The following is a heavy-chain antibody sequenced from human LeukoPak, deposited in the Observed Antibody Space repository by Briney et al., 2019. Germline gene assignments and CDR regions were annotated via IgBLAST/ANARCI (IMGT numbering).Heavy chain of an antibody. Sequence: GGSLRLSCVASGFAFSSYAMSWVRQGPGKGLEWVSVIDISGTSTYYADSVKGRFTISRDNAKNSLYLQMNSLRAEDTAVYYCARDRGGGYYFDYWGQGTLVTVSS. CDR1: GFAFSSYA. CDR2: IDISGTST. J-gene: IGHJ4*02. D-gene: IGHD2-15*01. CDR3: ARDRGGGYYFDY. V-gene: IGHV3-23*05.